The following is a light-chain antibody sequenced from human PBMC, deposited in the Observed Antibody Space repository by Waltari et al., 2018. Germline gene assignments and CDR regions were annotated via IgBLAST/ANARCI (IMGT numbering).Light chain of an antibody. CDR3: SSFTSKRTVV. J-gene: IGLJ3*02. V-gene: IGLV2-14*03. CDR2: DVS. CDR1: RSDVGDYNY. Sequence: QSALTQPASVSGSPGQSITISCSGSRSDVGDYNYVSWYQQHPGKAPKLLIYDVSKRHSGASNRFSGSKSGHTASLTLSGLQAEDEADYYCSSFTSKRTVVFGGGTKVTVL.